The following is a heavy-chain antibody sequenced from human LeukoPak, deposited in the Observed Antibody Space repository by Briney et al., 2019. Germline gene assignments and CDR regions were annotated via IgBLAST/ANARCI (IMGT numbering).Heavy chain of an antibody. CDR3: ARDLRQDY. CDR1: GFTFSGYA. V-gene: IGHV3-30-3*01. J-gene: IGHJ4*02. Sequence: PGGSLRLSCAASGFTFSGYAMHWVRQAPGKGLEWVAVISYDGSNKYYADSVKGRFTISRDNSKNTLYLQMNSLRAEDTAVYYCARDLRQDYWGQGTLVTVSS. CDR2: ISYDGSNK.